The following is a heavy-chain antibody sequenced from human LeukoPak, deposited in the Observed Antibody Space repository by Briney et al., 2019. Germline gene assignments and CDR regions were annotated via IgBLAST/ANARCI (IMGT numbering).Heavy chain of an antibody. D-gene: IGHD6-25*01. CDR1: GFTFSSYA. J-gene: IGHJ3*02. Sequence: GGSLRLSCEASGFTFSSYAMHWVRQAPGKGLEWVAAIWYDGSDKYYADSVKGRFTISRDNSKNTLHLQMNSLRAEDTAVYYCARDLTATGDAFDIWGQGTMVTVSS. CDR3: ARDLTATGDAFDI. CDR2: IWYDGSDK. V-gene: IGHV3-33*01.